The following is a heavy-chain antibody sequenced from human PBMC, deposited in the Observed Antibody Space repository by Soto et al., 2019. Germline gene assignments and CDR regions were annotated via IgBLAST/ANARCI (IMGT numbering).Heavy chain of an antibody. CDR2: IYYSGST. V-gene: IGHV4-59*08. J-gene: IGHJ6*03. Sequence: PSETLSLTCTVSGGSISSYYWSWIRQPPGKGLEWIGYIYYSGSTNYNPSLKSRVTISVDTSKNQFSLKLSSVTAADTAVYYCAAGIFWSGSLYYYYYYMDVWGKGTTVTVSS. D-gene: IGHD3-3*01. CDR1: GGSISSYY. CDR3: AAGIFWSGSLYYYYYYMDV.